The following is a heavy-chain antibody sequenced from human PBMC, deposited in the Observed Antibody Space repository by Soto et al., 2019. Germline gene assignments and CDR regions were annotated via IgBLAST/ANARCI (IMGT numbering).Heavy chain of an antibody. CDR1: GFTFSSYG. CDR3: AKDGGYSYGYSPRYYYGMDV. D-gene: IGHD5-18*01. CDR2: IWYDGSNK. J-gene: IGHJ6*02. V-gene: IGHV3-33*06. Sequence: PGGPLRLSCAASGFTFSSYGMHWVRQAPGKGLEWVAVIWYDGSNKYYADSVKGRFTISRDNSKNTLYLQMNSPRAEDTAVYYCAKDGGYSYGYSPRYYYGMDVWRQGTTVTVSS.